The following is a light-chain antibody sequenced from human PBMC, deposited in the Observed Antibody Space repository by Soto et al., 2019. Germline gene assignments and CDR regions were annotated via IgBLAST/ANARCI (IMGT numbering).Light chain of an antibody. J-gene: IGKJ2*01. CDR1: QSVSSSY. V-gene: IGKV3-20*01. CDR2: GAS. Sequence: EIVLTQSPGTLSLSPGERATLSCRTSQSVSSSYLAWYQQKPGQAPRLLIYGASSRATGIPDRFSGSGSGTDCTLTIGRLEPEDFAVYYCQQYGSSPKYTFGQGTKLEIK. CDR3: QQYGSSPKYT.